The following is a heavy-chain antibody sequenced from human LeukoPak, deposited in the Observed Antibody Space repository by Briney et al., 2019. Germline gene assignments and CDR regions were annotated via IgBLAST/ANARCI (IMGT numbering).Heavy chain of an antibody. CDR1: GGSISSSSYY. D-gene: IGHD4-23*01. Sequence: SETLSLTCTVSGGSISSSSYYWGWIRQPPGKGLDWIGSIYYSGSTYYNPSLKSRVTISVDTSKNQFSLKLSSVTAADTAVYYCASAVVTPDWFDPWGQGTLVTVSS. J-gene: IGHJ5*02. V-gene: IGHV4-39*01. CDR3: ASAVVTPDWFDP. CDR2: IYYSGST.